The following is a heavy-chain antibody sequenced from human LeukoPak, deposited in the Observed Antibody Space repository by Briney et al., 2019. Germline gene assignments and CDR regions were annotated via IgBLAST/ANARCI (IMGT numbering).Heavy chain of an antibody. CDR2: ISGSGGST. J-gene: IGHJ3*01. V-gene: IGHV3-23*01. Sequence: GGSLRLSCAASGFTFSSYAMSWVRQAPGKGLEWVSAISGSGGSTYYADSVKGRFTISRDNSKNTLYLEMNSLRAEDTAMYYCAKCSANYYNDAFDVWGRGTMVTVSS. CDR1: GFTFSSYA. D-gene: IGHD3-10*02. CDR3: AKCSANYYNDAFDV.